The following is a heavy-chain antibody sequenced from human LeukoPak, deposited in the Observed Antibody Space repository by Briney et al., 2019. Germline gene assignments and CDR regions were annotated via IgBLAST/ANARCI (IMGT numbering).Heavy chain of an antibody. Sequence: GRSLRLSCAASGFTFSSYGMHWVRQAPGKGLEWVANIKQDGSQKYYVDSVKGRFTISRDNAKNSLYLQMNSLRAEDTAVYYCARDYWFDPWGHGTLVTVSS. J-gene: IGHJ5*02. CDR2: IKQDGSQK. CDR3: ARDYWFDP. V-gene: IGHV3-7*01. CDR1: GFTFSSYG.